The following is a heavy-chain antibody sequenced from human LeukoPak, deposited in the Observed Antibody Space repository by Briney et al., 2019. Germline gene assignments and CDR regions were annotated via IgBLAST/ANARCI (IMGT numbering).Heavy chain of an antibody. V-gene: IGHV3-30*03. CDR2: ISYDGSNK. CDR1: GFTFSSYG. CDR3: ARDTGSGYDREGWFDP. Sequence: GGSLRLSCAASGFTFSSYGMHWVRQAPGKGLEWVAVISYDGSNKYYADSVKGRFTISRDNSKNTLYLQMSTLRVEDTAVYYCARDTGSGYDREGWFDPWGQGTLVTVSS. J-gene: IGHJ5*02. D-gene: IGHD5-12*01.